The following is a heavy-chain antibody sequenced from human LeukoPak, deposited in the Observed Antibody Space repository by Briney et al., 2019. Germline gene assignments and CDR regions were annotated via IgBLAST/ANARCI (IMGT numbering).Heavy chain of an antibody. J-gene: IGHJ4*02. V-gene: IGHV3-21*01. D-gene: IGHD4-17*01. CDR2: ISSSSSYI. CDR3: ARVDYGLSPALDY. CDR1: GFTFSSYS. Sequence: PGGSLRLSCAASGFTFSSYSMNWVRQAPGKGLEWVSSISSSSSYIYYADSVKGRFTISRDNSKNTLYLQMNSLRAEDTAVYYCARVDYGLSPALDYWGQGTLVTVSS.